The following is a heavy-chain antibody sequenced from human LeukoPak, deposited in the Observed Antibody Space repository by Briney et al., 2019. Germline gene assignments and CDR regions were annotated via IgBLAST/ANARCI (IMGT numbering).Heavy chain of an antibody. D-gene: IGHD3-16*01. Sequence: SETLSLTCTVSGGSISSGSYYWSWIRQPAGKGLEWIGYIYYSGSTNYNPSLKSRVTISVDTSKNQFSLKLSSVTAADTAVYYCARDRRETMITFGGVMTAGWFDPWGQGTLVTVSS. CDR3: ARDRRETMITFGGVMTAGWFDP. CDR2: IYYSGST. CDR1: GGSISSGSYY. J-gene: IGHJ5*02. V-gene: IGHV4-61*10.